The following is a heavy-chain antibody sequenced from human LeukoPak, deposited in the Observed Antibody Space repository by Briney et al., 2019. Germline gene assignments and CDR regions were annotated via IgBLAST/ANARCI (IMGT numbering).Heavy chain of an antibody. CDR3: TTDEDWNYARKDV. V-gene: IGHV3-15*04. CDR1: GFTFNYAW. Sequence: GGSLRLSCAASGFTFNYAWMSWVRQVPGKGLEWVGQTVSEIDGGTTDYATPAKGRFTISRDDSKSTLYLQMNSLKIEDTAVYYCTTDEDWNYARKDVWGQGATVIVSS. J-gene: IGHJ6*02. CDR2: TVSEIDGGTT. D-gene: IGHD1-7*01.